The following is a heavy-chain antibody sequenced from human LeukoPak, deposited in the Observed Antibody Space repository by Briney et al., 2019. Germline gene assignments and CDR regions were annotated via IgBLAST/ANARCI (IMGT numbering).Heavy chain of an antibody. Sequence: GGSLRLSCAACGFTFSSYSMNWVRQAPGKGLEWVSSISSSSSYIYYADSVKGRFTISRDNAKNSLYLQMNSLRAEDTAVYYCARDLGELSPDFDYWGQGTLVTVSS. CDR2: ISSSSSYI. D-gene: IGHD3-16*02. V-gene: IGHV3-21*01. CDR3: ARDLGELSPDFDY. J-gene: IGHJ4*02. CDR1: GFTFSSYS.